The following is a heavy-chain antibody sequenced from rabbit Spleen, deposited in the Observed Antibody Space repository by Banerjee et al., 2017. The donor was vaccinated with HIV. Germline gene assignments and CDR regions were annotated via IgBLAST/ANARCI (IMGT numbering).Heavy chain of an antibody. CDR2: IYAGSTGTT. D-gene: IGHD6-1*01. CDR3: AGDLGVIVYRFSW. V-gene: IGHV1S40*01. J-gene: IGHJ4*01. CDR1: GFSFSSGYD. Sequence: QSLEESGGDLVKPGASLTLTCTASGFSFSSGYDMCWVRQAPGKGLEWIACIYAGSTGTTYYANWAKGRLTISKTSSTTVTLQMASLTAADTATYFCAGDLGVIVYRFSWWGPGTLVTV.